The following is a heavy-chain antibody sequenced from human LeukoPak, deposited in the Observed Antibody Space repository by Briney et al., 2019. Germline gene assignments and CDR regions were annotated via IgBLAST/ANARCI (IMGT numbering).Heavy chain of an antibody. V-gene: IGHV1-18*01. D-gene: IGHD7-27*01. CDR2: ISAYNGNT. Sequence: ASVKVSCKASGYTFTSYGISWVRQAPGQGLEWMGWISAYNGNTNYAQKLQGRVTMTTDTSTSTAYMELRSLRSDDTAVYYCARITGDWNYYYYMDAWGKGTTVTVSS. CDR1: GYTFTSYG. J-gene: IGHJ6*03. CDR3: ARITGDWNYYYYMDA.